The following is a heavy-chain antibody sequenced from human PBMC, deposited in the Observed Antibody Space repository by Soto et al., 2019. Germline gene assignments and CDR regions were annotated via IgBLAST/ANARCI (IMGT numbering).Heavy chain of an antibody. CDR3: ARAPGDWSGGSCYSPLSY. CDR2: IKQDGSEK. D-gene: IGHD2-15*01. J-gene: IGHJ4*02. V-gene: IGHV3-7*05. CDR1: GFTFSNYW. Sequence: GGSLRLSCAASGFTFSNYWMNWVRQAPGKGLEWVANIKQDGSEKYYVDSVKGRFTISRDNAKNSLYLQMNSLRVEDTAVYYCARAPGDWSGGSCYSPLSYWGQGTLVTVSS.